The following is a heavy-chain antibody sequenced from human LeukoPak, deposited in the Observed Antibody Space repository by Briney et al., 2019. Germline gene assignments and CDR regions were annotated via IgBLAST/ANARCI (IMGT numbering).Heavy chain of an antibody. J-gene: IGHJ3*02. V-gene: IGHV1-69*04. CDR1: GGTFSSYA. D-gene: IGHD3-3*01. CDR2: IIPILGIA. Sequence: SVKVSCKASGGTFSSYAISWVRQAPGQGLEWMGRIIPILGIANYAQKFQGRVTITADKSTSTAYMELSSLRSEDTAVYYCARDNVLRSADAFDIWGQGTMVTVSS. CDR3: ARDNVLRSADAFDI.